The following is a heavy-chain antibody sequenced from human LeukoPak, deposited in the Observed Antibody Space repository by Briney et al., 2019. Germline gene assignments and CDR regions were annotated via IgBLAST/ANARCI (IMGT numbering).Heavy chain of an antibody. Sequence: AGGSLRLSCAASGFTFSSYGMHWVRQAPGKGLEWVAVISYDGSNKYYADSVKGRFTISRDNSKNMLYLQMNSLRAEDTAVYYCAKDYGDGSGWLPHYWGQGTLVTVSS. CDR2: ISYDGSNK. V-gene: IGHV3-30*18. CDR3: AKDYGDGSGWLPHY. J-gene: IGHJ4*02. CDR1: GFTFSSYG. D-gene: IGHD6-19*01.